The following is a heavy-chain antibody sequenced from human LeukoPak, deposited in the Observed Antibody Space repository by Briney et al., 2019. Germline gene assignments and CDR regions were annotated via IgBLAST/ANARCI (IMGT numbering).Heavy chain of an antibody. J-gene: IGHJ4*02. V-gene: IGHV4-34*01. CDR1: GGSFSGYY. CDR2: INHSGST. CDR3: ARPRRFYGSGSYYNGYFDY. D-gene: IGHD3-10*01. Sequence: SETLSLTCAVYGGSFSGYYWSWIRQPPGKGLEWIGEINHSGSTNYNPSPKSRVTISVDTSKNQFSLKLSSVTAADTAVYYCARPRRFYGSGSYYNGYFDYWGQGTLVTVSS.